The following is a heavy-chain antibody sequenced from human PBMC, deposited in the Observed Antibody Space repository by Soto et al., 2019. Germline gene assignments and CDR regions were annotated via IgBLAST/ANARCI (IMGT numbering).Heavy chain of an antibody. Sequence: QVQLQQWGAGLLKPSETLSLTCAVYGGSFSGYYWSWIRQPPGKGLEWIGEINHSGSTNYNPSLKSRVTISVDTSKDQCPLKLSSVTAADTAVYYCARAGRAGRFRNWFDPWGQGTLVTVSS. J-gene: IGHJ5*02. D-gene: IGHD6-13*01. CDR3: ARAGRAGRFRNWFDP. V-gene: IGHV4-34*01. CDR1: GGSFSGYY. CDR2: INHSGST.